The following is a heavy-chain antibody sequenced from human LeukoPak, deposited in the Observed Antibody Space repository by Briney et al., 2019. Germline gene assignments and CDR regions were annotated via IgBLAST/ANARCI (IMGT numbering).Heavy chain of an antibody. V-gene: IGHV3-21*01. CDR1: GFTFSSYS. Sequence: GGSLRLSCTASGFTFSSYSTNWVRQAPGKGLEWVSSISSSSSYIYYADSVKGRFTISRDNAKNSLYLQMNSLRAEDTAVYYCARVRCGYLDYWGQGTLVTVSS. CDR2: ISSSSSYI. D-gene: IGHD5-12*01. J-gene: IGHJ4*02. CDR3: ARVRCGYLDY.